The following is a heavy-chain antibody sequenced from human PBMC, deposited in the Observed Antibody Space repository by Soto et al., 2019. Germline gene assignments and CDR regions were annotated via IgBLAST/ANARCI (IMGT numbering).Heavy chain of an antibody. J-gene: IGHJ6*02. Sequence: GESLKISCTGSGYSFTSYWISWVRQMPGKGLEWRGRIDPSDSYTNYSPSFQGHVTISADKSISTAYLEWSSLKASDTAMYYCTSWGPAAGRYYGMDVCGQGNTVTVS. CDR3: TSWGPAAGRYYGMDV. CDR1: GYSFTSYW. D-gene: IGHD6-13*01. V-gene: IGHV5-10-1*01. CDR2: IDPSDSYT.